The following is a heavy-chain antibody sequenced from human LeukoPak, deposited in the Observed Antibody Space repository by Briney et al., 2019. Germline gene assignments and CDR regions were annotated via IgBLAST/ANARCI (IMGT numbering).Heavy chain of an antibody. CDR1: GFTFSSHA. CDR2: ISNNDDST. D-gene: IGHD5-12*01. V-gene: IGHV3-23*01. J-gene: IGHJ4*02. Sequence: GGSLRLSCAASGFTFSSHAMSWVRQAPGKGLEWVSAISNNDDSTFYADSVRGRFIISRDNSKDTLYLQMNSLRAEDTAVYYCARGFVAPDSWGQGTLVTVSS. CDR3: ARGFVAPDS.